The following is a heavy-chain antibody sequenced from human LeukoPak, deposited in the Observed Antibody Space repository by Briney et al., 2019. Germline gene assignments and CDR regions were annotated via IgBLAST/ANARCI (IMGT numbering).Heavy chain of an antibody. J-gene: IGHJ3*02. D-gene: IGHD3-16*01. CDR2: INHSGIT. CDR1: GGSLSAYY. CDR3: ARGSPTGLGDHDAFDI. Sequence: SETLSLTCGISGGSLSAYYWNWIRQPPGKGLEWIGEINHSGITDHNPSLKSRVTISLDTSKNQFSLKLSSVTAADTAVYYCARGSPTGLGDHDAFDIWGQGTMVTVSS. V-gene: IGHV4-34*01.